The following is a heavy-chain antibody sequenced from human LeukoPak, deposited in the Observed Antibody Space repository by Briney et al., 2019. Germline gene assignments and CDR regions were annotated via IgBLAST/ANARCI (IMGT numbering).Heavy chain of an antibody. D-gene: IGHD1-1*01. J-gene: IGHJ3*02. CDR1: GYTFTSYD. CDR3: ARQGTALDAFDI. V-gene: IGHV1-18*01. CDR2: ISAYNGNT. Sequence: ASVKVSCKASGYTFTSYDINWVRQAPGQGLEWMGWISAYNGNTNYAQKLQGRVTMTTDTSTSTAYMELRSLRSDDTAVYYCARQGTALDAFDIWGQGTMVTVSS.